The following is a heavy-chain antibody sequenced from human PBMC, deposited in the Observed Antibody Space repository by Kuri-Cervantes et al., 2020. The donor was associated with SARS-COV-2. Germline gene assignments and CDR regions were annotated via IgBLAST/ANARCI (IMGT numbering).Heavy chain of an antibody. CDR2: FSPVLDTP. CDR3: ARVVVVPAAISNPGGMDV. V-gene: IGHV1-69*05. J-gene: IGHJ6*03. D-gene: IGHD2-2*02. CDR1: GGTFHSNA. Sequence: SVKVSCKASGGTFHSNAITWVRQAPGQGLEWMGGFSPVLDTPHYAQKFQGRVTITTDESTTTAFMELSSLKSDDTAVYYCARVVVVPAAISNPGGMDVWGKGTTVTVSS.